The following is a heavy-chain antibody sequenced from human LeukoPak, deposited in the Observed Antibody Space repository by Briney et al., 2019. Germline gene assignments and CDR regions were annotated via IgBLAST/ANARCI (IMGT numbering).Heavy chain of an antibody. D-gene: IGHD6-19*01. J-gene: IGHJ4*02. CDR1: GFTFSSYW. V-gene: IGHV3-7*01. CDR3: ARGVLYYSSYDY. CDR2: IKQDGSEK. Sequence: GESLRLSCTASGFTFSSYWMSWVRQAPGKGLEWVANIKQDGSEKYYVDSVKGRFTISRDNAKNSLYLQMNSLRAEDTAVCYCARGVLYYSSYDYCGQGTLVTVSS.